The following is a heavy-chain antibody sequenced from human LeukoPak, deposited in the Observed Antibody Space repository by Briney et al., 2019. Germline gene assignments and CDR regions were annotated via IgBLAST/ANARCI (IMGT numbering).Heavy chain of an antibody. V-gene: IGHV4-59*01. CDR2: IYYSGST. CDR3: ARERPIVVVPAAIRFYHYYMDV. CDR1: GFTFSDYY. D-gene: IGHD2-2*02. J-gene: IGHJ6*03. Sequence: GSLRLSCAASGFTFSDYYMSWIRQPPGKGLEWIGYIYYSGSTNYNPSLKSRVTISVDTSKNQFSLKLSSVTAADTAVYYCARERPIVVVPAAIRFYHYYMDVWGKGTTVTVSS.